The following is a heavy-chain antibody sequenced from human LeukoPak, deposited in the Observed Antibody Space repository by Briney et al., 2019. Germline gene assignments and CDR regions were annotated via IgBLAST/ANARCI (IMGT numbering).Heavy chain of an antibody. CDR2: ISSYNGNT. V-gene: IGHV1-18*01. Sequence: ASAKVSCKPSGYTFRTHGLSWVRQAPGQGLEWMGWISSYNGNTNYAQKVQGRLTMTTDTSTSTAYMELRSLRSDDTAVYYCARGNDYGDPLDYWGQGTQVTVSS. J-gene: IGHJ4*02. CDR1: GYTFRTHG. CDR3: ARGNDYGDPLDY. D-gene: IGHD4-17*01.